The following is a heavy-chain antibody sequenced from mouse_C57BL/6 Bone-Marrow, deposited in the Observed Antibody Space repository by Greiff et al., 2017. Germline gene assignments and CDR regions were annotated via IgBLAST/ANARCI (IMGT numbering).Heavy chain of an antibody. CDR1: GYTFTSYW. CDR2: IDPSDSET. CDR3: ARRDSNYLDY. D-gene: IGHD2-5*01. V-gene: IGHV1-52*01. Sequence: QVQLQQPGAELVRPGSSVKLSCKASGYTFTSYWMHWVKQRPIQGLEWIGNIDPSDSETHYNQKFKDKATLTVDKSSSTAYMQLSGLTSEDSAVYYCARRDSNYLDYWGQGTTLTVSS. J-gene: IGHJ2*01.